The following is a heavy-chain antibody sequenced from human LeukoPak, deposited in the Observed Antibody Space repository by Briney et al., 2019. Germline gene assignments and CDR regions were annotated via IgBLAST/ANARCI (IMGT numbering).Heavy chain of an antibody. CDR2: INHSGST. V-gene: IGHV4-34*01. CDR3: ARGRWELLSFYFDY. J-gene: IGHJ4*02. CDR1: GGSFSGYY. Sequence: SETLSLTCAVYGGSFSGYYWSWIRQPPGKGLEWIGEINHSGSTNYNPSLKGRVTISVDTSKNHFSLKLSSVTAADTAVYYCARGRWELLSFYFDYWGQGTLVTVSS. D-gene: IGHD1-26*01.